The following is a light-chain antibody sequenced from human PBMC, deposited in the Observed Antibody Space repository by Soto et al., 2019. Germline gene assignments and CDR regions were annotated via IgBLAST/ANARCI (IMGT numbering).Light chain of an antibody. CDR3: MQGTHWPIT. V-gene: IGKV2-30*02. Sequence: QSPLSLPVTLGQPASISCVSSQSLVHSDGIAYFSWFQQRPGRSPRRLIYKVSNRDSGVPARFSGSGSGTDFALKISRVEAEDVGVYYCMQGTHWPITFGQGTRLEIK. J-gene: IGKJ5*01. CDR2: KVS. CDR1: QSLVHSDGIAY.